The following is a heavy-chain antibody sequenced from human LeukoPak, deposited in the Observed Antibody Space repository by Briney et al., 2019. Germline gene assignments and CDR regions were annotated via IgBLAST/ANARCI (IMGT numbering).Heavy chain of an antibody. J-gene: IGHJ3*02. V-gene: IGHV3-74*01. CDR2: INSDGSTT. D-gene: IGHD1-26*01. Sequence: GGSLRLSCAASGFTFSSYWMHWVRQAPGKGLVWVSRINSDGSTTNYADSVKGRFTISRDNARNTLYLQMNSLRGEDTAVYYCARGWESGAFDIWGQGTMVTASS. CDR3: ARGWESGAFDI. CDR1: GFTFSSYW.